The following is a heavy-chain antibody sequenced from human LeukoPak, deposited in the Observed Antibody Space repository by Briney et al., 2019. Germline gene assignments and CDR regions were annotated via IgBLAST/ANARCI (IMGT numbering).Heavy chain of an antibody. CDR3: AITYYYDSSGKKLPTDY. V-gene: IGHV1-2*02. D-gene: IGHD3-22*01. Sequence: GASVKVSCKASGYTFTGYYMHWVRQAPGQGLEWMGWINPNSGGTNYAQKLQGRVTMTTDTSTSTAYMELRSLRSDDTAVYYCAITYYYDSSGKKLPTDYWGQGTLVTVSS. CDR2: INPNSGGT. J-gene: IGHJ4*02. CDR1: GYTFTGYY.